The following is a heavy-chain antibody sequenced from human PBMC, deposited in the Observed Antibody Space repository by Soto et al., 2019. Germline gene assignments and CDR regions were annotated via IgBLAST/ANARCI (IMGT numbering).Heavy chain of an antibody. D-gene: IGHD2-15*01. J-gene: IGHJ6*02. V-gene: IGHV3-9*01. CDR2: ISWNSGSI. CDR1: GFTFDDYA. Sequence: EVQLVESGGGLVQPGRSLRLSCAASGFTFDDYAMHWVRQAPGKGLEWVSGISWNSGSIGYADSVKGRFTISRDNAKNSLYLQMNSLRAEDTALYYCAKDKSSVVVVAATTPYYYYGMDVWGQGTTVTVSS. CDR3: AKDKSSVVVVAATTPYYYYGMDV.